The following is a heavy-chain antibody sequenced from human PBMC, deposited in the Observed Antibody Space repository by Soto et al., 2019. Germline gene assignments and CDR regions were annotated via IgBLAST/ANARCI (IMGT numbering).Heavy chain of an antibody. CDR2: ISYEGSNK. CDR1: GFTFSSYA. V-gene: IGHV3-30-3*01. CDR3: ARVLGGMPTVPFDY. J-gene: IGHJ4*01. Sequence: LRLSCAASGFTFSSYAMHWVRQAPGTGLEWVAVISYEGSNKYYADSVKGRFTISRDNSKNTLYLQMNTLRTEDTAVYYCARVLGGMPTVPFDYWGHGDLVTVFS. D-gene: IGHD2-2*01.